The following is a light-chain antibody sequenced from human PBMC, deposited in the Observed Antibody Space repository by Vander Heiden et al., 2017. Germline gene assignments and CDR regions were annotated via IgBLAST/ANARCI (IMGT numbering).Light chain of an antibody. V-gene: IGLV1-40*01. J-gene: IGLJ3*02. CDR3: QSYDSLREV. CDR2: RNN. CDR1: SSNIGAGYD. Sequence: QSELTQPPSASGAPGQRVTISCSGDSSNIGAGYDVHWYQQFPGTAPKLLIYRNNNRPSGVPARFSASKSGTSASLAITGLRAEDEADYYCQSYDSLREVFGGGTKLTVL.